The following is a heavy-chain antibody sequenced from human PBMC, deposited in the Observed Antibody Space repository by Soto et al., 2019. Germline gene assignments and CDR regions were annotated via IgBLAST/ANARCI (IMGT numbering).Heavy chain of an antibody. J-gene: IGHJ4*02. V-gene: IGHV4-34*01. CDR2: INHSGST. CDR3: AREELVGATTVDY. D-gene: IGHD1-26*01. Sequence: SETLSLTCAVYGGSFSGYYWSWIRQPPGKGLEWIGEINHSGSTNYNPSLKSRVTISVDTSKNQFSLKLRSVTAADTAVYYCAREELVGATTVDYWGQGTLVTVSS. CDR1: GGSFSGYY.